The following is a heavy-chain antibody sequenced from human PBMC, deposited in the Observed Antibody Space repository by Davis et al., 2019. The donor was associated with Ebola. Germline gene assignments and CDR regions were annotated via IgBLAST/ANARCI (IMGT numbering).Heavy chain of an antibody. CDR2: ISNSGST. D-gene: IGHD4-11*01. CDR3: ARGHDYPVLDYYYMDV. Sequence: SETLSLTCTVSGGSTSSSAFYWGWIRQPPGKGLEWIGSISNSGSTNYNPSLKSRVTISVDTSKNQFSLKLSSVTAADTAVYYCARGHDYPVLDYYYMDVWGKGTTVTVSS. V-gene: IGHV4-39*07. J-gene: IGHJ6*03. CDR1: GGSTSSSAFY.